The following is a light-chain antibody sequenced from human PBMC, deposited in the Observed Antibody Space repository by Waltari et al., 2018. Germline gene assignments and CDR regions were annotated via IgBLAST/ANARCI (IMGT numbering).Light chain of an antibody. J-gene: IGLJ2*01. CDR3: GSYTSSSTLV. CDR1: SSNIGAGHD. V-gene: IGLV1-40*01. Sequence: QSVLTQPPSVSGAPGQTVTISCTGSSSNIGAGHDVHWYQKFPGTAPKLLIYCNTNRPSGVSNRFSGSKSGNTASLTISGLQAEDEADYYCGSYTSSSTLVFGGGTKLTVL. CDR2: CNT.